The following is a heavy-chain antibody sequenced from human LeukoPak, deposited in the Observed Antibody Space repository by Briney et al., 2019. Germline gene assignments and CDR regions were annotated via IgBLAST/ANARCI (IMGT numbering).Heavy chain of an antibody. CDR1: GFTFSNAW. CDR2: IKSETDGGTI. CDR3: TTRPGTTYYFDY. D-gene: IGHD1-1*01. V-gene: IGHV3-15*01. Sequence: PGGSXRLSCAASGFTFSNAWMNWVRQAPGKGLEWVGRIKSETDGGTIDYAAPVKGRFTISRDDSKNTLYLHMNSLKTEDTAVYYCTTRPGTTYYFDYWGQGTLVTVSS. J-gene: IGHJ4*02.